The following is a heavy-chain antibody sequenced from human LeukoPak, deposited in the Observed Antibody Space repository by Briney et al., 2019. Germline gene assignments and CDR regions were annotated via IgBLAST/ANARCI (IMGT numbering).Heavy chain of an antibody. D-gene: IGHD6-13*01. CDR2: ISNSGGNT. J-gene: IGHJ6*03. V-gene: IGHV3-23*01. CDR1: GFTFRNYG. CDR3: AKVAAAGTTRYYYYMDV. Sequence: PGGSLRLSCAASGFTFRNYGMSWVRQAPGKGLEWVSAISNSGGNTYYADSVKGRFTISRDNSRNTLYLQMNSLRAEDTAVYYCAKVAAAGTTRYYYYMDVWGKGTTVTVSS.